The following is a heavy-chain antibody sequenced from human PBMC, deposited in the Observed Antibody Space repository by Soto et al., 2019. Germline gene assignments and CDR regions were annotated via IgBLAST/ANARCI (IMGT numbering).Heavy chain of an antibody. CDR3: ARVLRYFDWSSFDY. CDR1: GGSISSGGYY. CDR2: IYYSGST. D-gene: IGHD3-9*01. Sequence: QVQLQESGPGLVKPSQTLSLTCTVSGGSISSGGYYWSWIRQHPGKGLEWIGYIYYSGSTYYNPSLKRRVTXXVXTXXNQFSLKLSSVTAADTAVYYCARVLRYFDWSSFDYWGQGTLVTVSS. V-gene: IGHV4-31*03. J-gene: IGHJ4*02.